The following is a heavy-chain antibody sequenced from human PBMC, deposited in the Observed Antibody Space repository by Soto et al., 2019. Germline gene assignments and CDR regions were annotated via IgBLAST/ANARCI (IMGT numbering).Heavy chain of an antibody. Sequence: GASVKVSCKASGGTFSSYAISWVRQAPGQGLEWMGGIIPIFGTANYAQKFQGRVTITADKSTSTAYMELSSLRSEDTAVYYCARDYYDSSGYYGPDYYYYGMDVWGPGTTVTVSS. CDR2: IIPIFGTA. J-gene: IGHJ6*02. CDR3: ARDYYDSSGYYGPDYYYYGMDV. V-gene: IGHV1-69*06. D-gene: IGHD3-22*01. CDR1: GGTFSSYA.